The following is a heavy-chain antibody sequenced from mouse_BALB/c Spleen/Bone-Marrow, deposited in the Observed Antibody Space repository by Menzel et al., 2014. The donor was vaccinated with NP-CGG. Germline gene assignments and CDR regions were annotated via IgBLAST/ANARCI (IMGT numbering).Heavy chain of an antibody. D-gene: IGHD1-2*01. CDR1: GFDFSGFW. V-gene: IGHV4-1*02. Sequence: EXMLVESGGGLVQPGGSLKLSCAASGFDFSGFWMSWVRQAPGRGLEWIGEINPDSNTINYSPSLKDKFIISRDNAKNTLYLQMSKVRSEDTALYYCARXGYYGSFAYWGQXXXXTXSA. CDR3: ARXGYYGSFAY. CDR2: INPDSNTI. J-gene: IGHJ3*01.